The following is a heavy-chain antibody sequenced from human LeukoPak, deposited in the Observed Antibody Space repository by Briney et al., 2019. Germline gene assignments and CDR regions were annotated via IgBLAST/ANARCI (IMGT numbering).Heavy chain of an antibody. Sequence: GGSLRLSCAASGFTSSSYSMNWVRQAPGKGLEWVSSISSSSSYIYYADSVKGRFTISRDNAKNSLYLQMNSLRAEDTAVYYCARDSNYYYYYGMDVWGQGTTVTVSS. CDR3: ARDSNYYYYYGMDV. D-gene: IGHD2/OR15-2a*01. CDR2: ISSSSSYI. V-gene: IGHV3-21*01. J-gene: IGHJ6*02. CDR1: GFTSSSYS.